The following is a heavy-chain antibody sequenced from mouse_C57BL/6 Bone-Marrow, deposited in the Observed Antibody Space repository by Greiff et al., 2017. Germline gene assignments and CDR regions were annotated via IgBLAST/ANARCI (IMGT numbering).Heavy chain of an antibody. CDR2: IDPSDSEN. D-gene: IGHD1-1*01. CDR3: ARRYGSSLYYFDY. CDR1: GYTFTSYW. J-gene: IGHJ2*01. V-gene: IGHV1-52*01. Sequence: QVQLKQPGAELVRPGSSVKLSCKASGYTFTSYWMHWVKQRPIQGLEWIGNIDPSDSENHYNQKFKDKATLTVDKSSSTAYMQLSSLTSEDSAVYYSARRYGSSLYYFDYWGQGTTLTVSS.